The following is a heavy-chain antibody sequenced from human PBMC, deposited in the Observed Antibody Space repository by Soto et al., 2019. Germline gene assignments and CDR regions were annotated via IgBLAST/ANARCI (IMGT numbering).Heavy chain of an antibody. V-gene: IGHV3-23*01. CDR1: GFTFSTYA. CDR2: ISGSGSGT. J-gene: IGHJ4*02. Sequence: EVQLLESGGGLVQPGGSLRLSCAASGFTFSTYAMNLVRQAPEKGLEWLSLISGSGSGTYYADSVKGRFIISRDNSKNTLYLQMNSLRAEDTALYYCVKEQGNTEVVASRGFGHWGKGTMVPVSS. CDR3: VKEQGNTEVVASRGFGH. D-gene: IGHD2-15*01.